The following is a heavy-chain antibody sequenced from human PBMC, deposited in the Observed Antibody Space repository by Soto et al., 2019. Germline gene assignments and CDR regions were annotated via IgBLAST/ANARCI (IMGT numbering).Heavy chain of an antibody. J-gene: IGHJ4*02. CDR1: GGSFSGYY. Sequence: SETLSLTCAVYGGSFSGYYSSWIRRAPGKGLEWSGEINHSGSTNYNPSLKSRVTISVDTSKNQFSLKLSSVPAADTAVYYCARGPTNWTYVPDFDYWGQGTLVTVAS. D-gene: IGHD1-7*01. CDR3: ARGPTNWTYVPDFDY. CDR2: INHSGST. V-gene: IGHV4-34*01.